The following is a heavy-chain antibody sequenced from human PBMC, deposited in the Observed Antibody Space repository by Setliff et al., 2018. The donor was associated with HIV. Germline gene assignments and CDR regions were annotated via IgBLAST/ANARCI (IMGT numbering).Heavy chain of an antibody. V-gene: IGHV3-49*04. CDR1: GFTLADYA. CDR2: IRNIAYGESI. CDR3: TRGGGSNQYYFDY. Sequence: QTGGSLRLSCTASGFTLADYALSWVRQAPGKGLECVGFIRNIAYGESIEYAAPVKDRFTISRDNSKNIAYLQMNNLKTEDTAVYYCTRGGGSNQYYFDYWGQGVPVTVSS. J-gene: IGHJ4*02. D-gene: IGHD6-13*01.